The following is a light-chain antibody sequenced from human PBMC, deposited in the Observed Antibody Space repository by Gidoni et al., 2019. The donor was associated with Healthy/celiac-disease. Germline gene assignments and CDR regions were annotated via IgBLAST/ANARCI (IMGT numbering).Light chain of an antibody. CDR2: AAS. Sequence: DIQMTQSPSSLSASVGDRVTITCRASQSISSYLNWYQQKPGKAPKLLIYAASSLQSGVPSRFSGSGSGTDFTLTISSLQPEDFATYYCQQSYSTPSCSLXQXTKLEIK. J-gene: IGKJ2*04. CDR3: QQSYSTPSCS. V-gene: IGKV1-39*01. CDR1: QSISSY.